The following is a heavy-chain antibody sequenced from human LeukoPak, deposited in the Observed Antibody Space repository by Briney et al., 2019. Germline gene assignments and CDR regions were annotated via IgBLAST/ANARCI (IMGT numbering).Heavy chain of an antibody. V-gene: IGHV3-48*01. Sequence: GGSLRLSCTASGFTLSTYSMNWVRQAPGKGLEWVSYIGYRSSPIHYADSVKGRFTISRDNAKNSLYLQMNSLRAEDTAVYYCARVALYGDYVRSDFDYWGQGTLVTVSS. CDR3: ARVALYGDYVRSDFDY. CDR2: IGYRSSPI. D-gene: IGHD4-17*01. J-gene: IGHJ4*02. CDR1: GFTLSTYS.